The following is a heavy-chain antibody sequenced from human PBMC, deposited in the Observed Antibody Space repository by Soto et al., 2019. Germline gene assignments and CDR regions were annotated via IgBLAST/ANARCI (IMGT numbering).Heavy chain of an antibody. J-gene: IGHJ2*01. Sequence: EVQLLESGGGLVQPGGSLRLSCAASGFTFSSYAMSWVRQAPGKGLEWVSAISGSGGSTYYADSVKGRFTISRDNSKNTLYLQMNSLRAEDTAVYYCAKGVGIRGVVTTIPLGYFDLWGRGTLVTVSS. CDR2: ISGSGGST. V-gene: IGHV3-23*01. CDR3: AKGVGIRGVVTTIPLGYFDL. D-gene: IGHD5-12*01. CDR1: GFTFSSYA.